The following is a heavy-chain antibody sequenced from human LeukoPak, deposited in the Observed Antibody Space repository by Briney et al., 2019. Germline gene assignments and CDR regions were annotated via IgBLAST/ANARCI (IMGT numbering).Heavy chain of an antibody. Sequence: GGSLRLSCGASGLTFSSYWMSWVRQAPGKGLEWVANINQDGSEKYYVDSVKGRFTISRDNAKNSLYLQMNSLRAEDTAVYYCARDNEVEGSHDYWGQGTLVTVSS. CDR3: ARDNEVEGSHDY. J-gene: IGHJ4*02. V-gene: IGHV3-7*01. D-gene: IGHD5-24*01. CDR1: GLTFSSYW. CDR2: INQDGSEK.